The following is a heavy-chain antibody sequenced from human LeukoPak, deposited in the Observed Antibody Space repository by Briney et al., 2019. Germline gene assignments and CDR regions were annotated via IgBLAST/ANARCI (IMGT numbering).Heavy chain of an antibody. CDR1: GGSITSSSYY. Sequence: PSETLSLTCTASGGSITSSSYYWGWIRQPPGKGLEWIGTIYYRGSTYYNPSLKSRVSISIDTSKNQFSLKLTSVTAADTAVYYCARAQIDQYGDYGLKDWGQGTLVTVSS. D-gene: IGHD4-17*01. CDR2: IYYRGST. J-gene: IGHJ4*02. CDR3: ARAQIDQYGDYGLKD. V-gene: IGHV4-39*07.